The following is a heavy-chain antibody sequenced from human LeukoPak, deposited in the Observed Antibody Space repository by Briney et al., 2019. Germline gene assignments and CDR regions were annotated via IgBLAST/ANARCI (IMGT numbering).Heavy chain of an antibody. CDR3: AKEGDRGEAIYYYYMDV. Sequence: HSGGSLRLSCAASGFMFSDYGMHWVRQAPGKGLEWVAAIWYDGSNTFYADSVKGRFTISRDNSKNALYLQMNSLRAEDTADYYCAKEGDRGEAIYYYYMDVWGNGTTVTVSS. D-gene: IGHD3-10*01. CDR2: IWYDGSNT. J-gene: IGHJ6*03. V-gene: IGHV3-33*06. CDR1: GFMFSDYG.